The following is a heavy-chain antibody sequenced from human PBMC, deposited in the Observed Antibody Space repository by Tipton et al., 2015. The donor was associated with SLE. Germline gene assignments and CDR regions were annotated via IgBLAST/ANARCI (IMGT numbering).Heavy chain of an antibody. J-gene: IGHJ4*02. CDR3: ARDEYRYDGTGYHLLGHFDY. V-gene: IGHV4-59*01. CDR2: IYYSGTT. D-gene: IGHD3-22*01. CDR1: GGSIGTDY. Sequence: GLVKPSETLSLTCTVSGGSIGTDYWSWIRQPPGKGLEWIGYIYYSGTTNYNPSLKSRVTISVDTSKNQFSLNLRSVTAADTAVYYCARDEYRYDGTGYHLLGHFDYWGQGTLVTVSS.